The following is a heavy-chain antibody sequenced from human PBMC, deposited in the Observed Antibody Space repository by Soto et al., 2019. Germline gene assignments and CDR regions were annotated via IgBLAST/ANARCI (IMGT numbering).Heavy chain of an antibody. V-gene: IGHV2-5*01. CDR3: ENTRVPDTLDH. CDR2: IYWNGIE. Sequence: QITLKESGPTLVKATQTLTLTCTFSGFSLTTSGVGVTGMRHPPRRALEWLGLIYWNGIERYSPSLKSTLSLTKETSKEQVVHTMTHVGPVYTATYYSENTRVPDTLDHWGQGTLVTVSS. CDR1: GFSLTTSGVG. J-gene: IGHJ4*02.